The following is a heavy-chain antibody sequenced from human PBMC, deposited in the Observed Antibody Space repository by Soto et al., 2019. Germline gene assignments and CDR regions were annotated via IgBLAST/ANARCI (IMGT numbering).Heavy chain of an antibody. Sequence: EVQLLESGGGLVQPGGSLKLSCADSGSTLSSYAMSWVRQAPGKGLEWVSAISGSGGSTYYADSVRGRFTISRDNSKNKLFLQMNSLRAEDTAVYSCAKDGRSVTPSASDIWCLGTMLTVSS. CDR3: AKDGRSVTPSASDI. J-gene: IGHJ3*02. D-gene: IGHD4-4*01. CDR1: GSTLSSYA. V-gene: IGHV3-23*01. CDR2: ISGSGGST.